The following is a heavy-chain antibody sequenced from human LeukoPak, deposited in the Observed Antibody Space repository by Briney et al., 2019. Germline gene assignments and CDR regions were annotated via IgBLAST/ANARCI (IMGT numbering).Heavy chain of an antibody. D-gene: IGHD2-15*01. Sequence: GGSLRLSCAASGFTFSNAWMSWVRQAPGKGLVWVSRINSDGSSTSYADSVKGRFTISRDNAKNTLYLQMNSLRAEDTAVYYCAKTPGSGAFDIWGQGTMVTVSS. V-gene: IGHV3-74*01. J-gene: IGHJ3*02. CDR3: AKTPGSGAFDI. CDR1: GFTFSNAW. CDR2: INSDGSST.